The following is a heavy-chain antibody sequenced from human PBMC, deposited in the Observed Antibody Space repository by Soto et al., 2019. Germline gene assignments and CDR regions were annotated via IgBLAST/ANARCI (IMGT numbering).Heavy chain of an antibody. V-gene: IGHV3-13*05. CDR3: ARTDRDFYGLDV. J-gene: IGHJ6*02. CDR2: ISAAGDP. CDR1: GFTFRNYD. Sequence: EVQLVESGGGLVQPGGSLRLSCEASGFTFRNYDMHWVRQGTGKGLEWVSGISAAGDPDYADSVEGRFTISRENAQNSCFLQMNSLRVGDTAVYYCARTDRDFYGLDVWGPGTTVIVSS.